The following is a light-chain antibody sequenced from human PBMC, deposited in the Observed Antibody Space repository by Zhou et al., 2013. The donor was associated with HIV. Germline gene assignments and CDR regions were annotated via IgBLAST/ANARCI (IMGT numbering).Light chain of an antibody. CDR2: KAS. Sequence: DIQMTQSPSTLSAYVGDRVTITCRASQSISNWLAWYQQKPGKAPKLLIYKASTLESGVPSRFSGSGSGTEFTLTISSLQPDDFATYYCQQCNSYSWTFGQGTKVEIK. V-gene: IGKV1-5*03. CDR3: QQCNSYSWT. CDR1: QSISNW. J-gene: IGKJ1*01.